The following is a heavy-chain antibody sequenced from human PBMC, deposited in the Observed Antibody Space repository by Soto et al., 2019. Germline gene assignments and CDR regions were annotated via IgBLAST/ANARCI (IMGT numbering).Heavy chain of an antibody. CDR3: ARGPPGEWDGMDV. J-gene: IGHJ6*02. Sequence: QVQLVESGRGVVQPGRSLRLSCAASGFTFSSYAMHWVRQAPGKGLEWVAVISYDGSNKYYADSVKGRFTISRDNSKNTLYLQMNSLRAEDTAVYYCARGPPGEWDGMDVWGQGTTVTVSS. CDR2: ISYDGSNK. CDR1: GFTFSSYA. V-gene: IGHV3-30-3*01. D-gene: IGHD2-8*01.